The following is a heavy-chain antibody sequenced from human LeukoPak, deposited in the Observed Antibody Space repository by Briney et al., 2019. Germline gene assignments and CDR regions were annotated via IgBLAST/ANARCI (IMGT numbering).Heavy chain of an antibody. V-gene: IGHV3-7*03. CDR1: GFTFSSYW. J-gene: IGHJ4*02. D-gene: IGHD1-1*01. CDR3: ARTHTTFFDY. Sequence: GGSLRPSCAASGFTFSSYWMSWVRQAPGKGLEWVANIRQDGTEKYFVDSVEGRFIISRDNAKNSLYLQMNSLRAEDTAVYYCARTHTTFFDYWGQGTLVTVSS. CDR2: IRQDGTEK.